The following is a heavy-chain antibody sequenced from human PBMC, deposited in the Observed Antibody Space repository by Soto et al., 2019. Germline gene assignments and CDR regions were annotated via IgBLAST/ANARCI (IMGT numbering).Heavy chain of an antibody. CDR3: AHGALGFPIVGGVIMNWFDP. J-gene: IGHJ5*02. V-gene: IGHV2-5*02. D-gene: IGHD3-3*01. CDR2: IYWDDDK. Sequence: QITLKESGPTLVKPTQTLTLTCTFSGFSLSTSGVGVGWIRQPPGKALEWLALIYWDDDKRYSPSLKSRLTSAKASTKTQVVLTMANRDPADTATYACAHGALGFPIVGGVIMNWFDPWGQGTLVTVSS. CDR1: GFSLSTSGVG.